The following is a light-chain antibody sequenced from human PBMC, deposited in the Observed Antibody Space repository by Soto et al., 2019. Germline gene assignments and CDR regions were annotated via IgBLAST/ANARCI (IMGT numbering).Light chain of an antibody. CDR3: GTWDSSLSAWV. J-gene: IGLJ3*02. CDR1: SSNIGKTY. CDR2: DNN. V-gene: IGLV1-51*01. Sequence: QSVLTQPPSVSAAPGQKVTISCSGSSSNIGKTYVSWYHQLPGTAPKLLIYDNNKRPSGIPDRFSGSKSGTSATLGITGLQTGDEADYYCGTWDSSLSAWVFGGGTQLTVL.